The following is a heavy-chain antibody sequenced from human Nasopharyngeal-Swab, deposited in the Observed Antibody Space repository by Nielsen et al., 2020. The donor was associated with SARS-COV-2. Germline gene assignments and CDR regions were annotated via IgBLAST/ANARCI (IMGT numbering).Heavy chain of an antibody. CDR3: ARDRGWYDS. CDR1: GGSFSNYK. J-gene: IGHJ5*01. D-gene: IGHD3-16*02. V-gene: IGHV4-34*01. CDR2: INYSGST. Sequence: ESLKISCAVYGGSFSNYKWSWIRQSPGKGLEWTGEINYSGSTNYNPSLKSRVTISIDTFRNQFSLKLSSVTAADTAVYYCARDRGWYDSWGHGTPVTVSS.